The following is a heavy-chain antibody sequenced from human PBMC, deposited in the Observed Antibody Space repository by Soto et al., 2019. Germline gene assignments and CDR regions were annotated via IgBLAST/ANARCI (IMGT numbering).Heavy chain of an antibody. J-gene: IGHJ6*02. CDR2: IYPGDSDT. CDR3: TRTSADGKNYSGMDV. V-gene: IGHV5-51*01. D-gene: IGHD6-13*01. Sequence: GESLKISCKGSGYSFTSYWIGWVRQMPGKGLEWMGIIYPGDSDTRYSPSFQGQVTISADKSISTAYLQWSSLKASDTAMYYCTRTSADGKNYSGMDVWGQGTTVTVSS. CDR1: GYSFTSYW.